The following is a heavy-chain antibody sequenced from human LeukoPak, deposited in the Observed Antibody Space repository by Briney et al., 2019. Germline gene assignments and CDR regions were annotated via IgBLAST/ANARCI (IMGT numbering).Heavy chain of an antibody. Sequence: ASVKASCKASGYTFTGYYMHWVRQAPGQGLEWMGWINPNSGGTNYAQKFQGRVTMTRDTSISTAYMELSRLRSDDTAVYYCARDEGMRNYYYGMDVWGQGATVTVSS. CDR2: INPNSGGT. J-gene: IGHJ6*02. CDR3: ARDEGMRNYYYGMDV. V-gene: IGHV1-2*02. CDR1: GYTFTGYY.